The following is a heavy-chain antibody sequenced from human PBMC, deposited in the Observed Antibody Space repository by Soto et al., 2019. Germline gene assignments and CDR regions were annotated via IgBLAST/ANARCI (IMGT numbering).Heavy chain of an antibody. J-gene: IGHJ4*02. V-gene: IGHV4-61*01. CDR1: GGSVSSCSYY. CDR2: IYYSGST. CDR3: ARGRVGATITSWYFDY. Sequence: SETLSLTCTVSGGSVSSCSYYWSWIRQPPGKGLEWIGYIYYSGSTNYNPSLKSRVTISVDTSKNQFSLKLSSVTAADTAVYYCARGRVGATITSWYFDYWGQGTLVTVSS. D-gene: IGHD1-26*01.